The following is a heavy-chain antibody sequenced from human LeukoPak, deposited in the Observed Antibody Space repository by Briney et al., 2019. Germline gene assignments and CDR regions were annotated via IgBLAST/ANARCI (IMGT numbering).Heavy chain of an antibody. Sequence: SETLSLTCTVSGGSISSSTYYWGWIRQPPGKGLEWIGIIYYSGSTYYNPSLKSRITISVDTSKNQFSLKLSSVTAADTAVYYCARGSGYELIDYWGQGTLVTVSS. CDR3: ARGSGYELIDY. D-gene: IGHD5-12*01. J-gene: IGHJ4*02. V-gene: IGHV4-39*07. CDR2: IYYSGST. CDR1: GGSISSSTYY.